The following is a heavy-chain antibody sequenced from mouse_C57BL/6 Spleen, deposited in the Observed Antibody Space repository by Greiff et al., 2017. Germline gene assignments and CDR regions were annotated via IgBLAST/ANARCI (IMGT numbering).Heavy chain of an antibody. CDR3: ARSDYDYDGGPFDY. Sequence: QVKLQQPGAELVKPGASVKLSCKASGYTFTSYWMHWVKQRPGPGLEWIGMIHPNSGSTNYNETFKSKATLTVDKSSSTAYMHLSSLTSEDSAGYYCARSDYDYDGGPFDYWGQGTTRTGSA. CDR2: IHPNSGST. CDR1: GYTFTSYW. J-gene: IGHJ2*01. D-gene: IGHD2-4*01. V-gene: IGHV1-64*01.